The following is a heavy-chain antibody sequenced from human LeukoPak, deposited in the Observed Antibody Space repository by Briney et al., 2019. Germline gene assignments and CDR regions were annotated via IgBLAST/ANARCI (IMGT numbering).Heavy chain of an antibody. Sequence: GASVKVSCKASGYTFTGYYMHWVRQAPGQGLEWMGWINPNSGGTNYAQKFQGRVTMTRDTSISTAYMELSRLRSDDTAVYYCARGYCSSTSCRFYNWFDPWGQGTLVTVSS. CDR3: ARGYCSSTSCRFYNWFDP. CDR2: INPNSGGT. J-gene: IGHJ5*02. V-gene: IGHV1-2*02. CDR1: GYTFTGYY. D-gene: IGHD2-2*01.